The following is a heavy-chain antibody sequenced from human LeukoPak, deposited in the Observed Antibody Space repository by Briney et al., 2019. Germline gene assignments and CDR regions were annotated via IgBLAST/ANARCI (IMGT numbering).Heavy chain of an antibody. CDR1: GGSISSGSYY. V-gene: IGHV4-39*01. CDR3: ARHHSALNWFDP. CDR2: IYHRGIT. J-gene: IGHJ5*02. Sequence: PSEALSLTCTVSGGSISSGSYYWDWLRQAPGKGLEWVGNIYHRGITIYSPSLKSRVTVSVDTSKNHFSLKLNSLAAADTAVYYCARHHSALNWFDPWGQGTLVTVS. D-gene: IGHD2-15*01.